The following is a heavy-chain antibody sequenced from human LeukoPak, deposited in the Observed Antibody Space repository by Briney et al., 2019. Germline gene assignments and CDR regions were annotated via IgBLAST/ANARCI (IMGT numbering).Heavy chain of an antibody. CDR3: AREGSLSSWSFDY. Sequence: RASVKVSCKASGCTFTGYYMHWVRQAPGQGPEWMGWLNTNTGNPTYAQGFTGRFVFSLDTSVSTAYLEINSLKAEDTAFYYCAREGSLSSWSFDYWGQGTLVTVSS. CDR1: GCTFTGYY. V-gene: IGHV7-4-1*02. J-gene: IGHJ4*02. D-gene: IGHD6-13*01. CDR2: LNTNTGNP.